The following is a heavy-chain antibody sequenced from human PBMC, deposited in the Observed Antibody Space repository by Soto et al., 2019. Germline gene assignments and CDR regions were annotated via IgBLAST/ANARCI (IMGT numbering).Heavy chain of an antibody. V-gene: IGHV6-1*01. Sequence: SHTLSLTCVVSGYSVSSIGACWNGIRQCPSRGLEWLGRIYYRSRWFYDYAASVESRVTINPDTSRNQFSLQMNSLTPEGTAVYYCARMRCSGGTCLDGLDVWGQGTTVTVSS. CDR2: IYYRSRWFY. J-gene: IGHJ6*02. CDR3: ARMRCSGGTCLDGLDV. D-gene: IGHD6-19*01. CDR1: GYSVSSIGAC.